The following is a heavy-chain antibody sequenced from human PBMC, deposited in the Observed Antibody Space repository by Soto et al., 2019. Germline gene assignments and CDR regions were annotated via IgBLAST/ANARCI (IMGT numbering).Heavy chain of an antibody. CDR3: AKNQERELPRVIDF. V-gene: IGHV3-23*01. CDR1: GLTFSNYA. J-gene: IGHJ4*02. CDR2: MSGSSSTT. Sequence: EVRLLESGGGLVKPGGSLRLSCATSGLTFSNYAMSWVRQAPGGGLEWVSPMSGSSSTTYYADSVRGRFTISRDRSKNTLYLQMSSLRADDTALYYCAKNQERELPRVIDFWGQGTLVTVSS. D-gene: IGHD1-7*01.